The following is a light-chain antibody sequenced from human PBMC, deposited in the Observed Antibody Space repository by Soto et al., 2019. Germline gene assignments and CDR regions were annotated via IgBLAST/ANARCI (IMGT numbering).Light chain of an antibody. CDR2: DAT. CDR1: QNINSY. V-gene: IGKV1-5*01. J-gene: IGKJ1*01. CDR3: QQYSTYTPRT. Sequence: DIQMTQSPSSLSASVGDRVTVTCRARQNINSYLNWYQQKPGKAPKLLIHDATSLESGVPSRFSGSGSGTEFTLTISSLQPDDFATYYCQQYSTYTPRTFGQGTKVDIK.